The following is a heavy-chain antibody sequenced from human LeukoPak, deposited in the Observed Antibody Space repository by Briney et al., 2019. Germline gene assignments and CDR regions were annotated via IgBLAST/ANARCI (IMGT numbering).Heavy chain of an antibody. CDR3: ASLSEDYGDYVESGPSWFDP. CDR2: IIPIFGTG. CDR1: VGTLCSYS. D-gene: IGHD4-17*01. Sequence: SVTVSCKSSVGTLCSYSISWARHASCKGLKCLVRIIPIFGTGNYAQKFQGRVTITTDESTSTAHMERSSLRSEDTAVYYCASLSEDYGDYVESGPSWFDPSGQGTLDTVSS. J-gene: IGHJ5*02. V-gene: IGHV1-69*05.